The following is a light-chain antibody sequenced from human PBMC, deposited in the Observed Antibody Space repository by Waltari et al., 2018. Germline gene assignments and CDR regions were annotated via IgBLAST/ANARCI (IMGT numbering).Light chain of an antibody. J-gene: IGLJ3*02. V-gene: IGLV2-23*02. Sequence: QSALTQPASLSGSPGMSITFACYGTRRDVGAYHLVSWYQQHPGKDPKLIIFEVSKRPSGISDRFSGSKSDNTATLTISGLQAEDEADYFCCSYAGTSTMVFGGGTKLTVL. CDR2: EVS. CDR1: RRDVGAYHL. CDR3: CSYAGTSTMV.